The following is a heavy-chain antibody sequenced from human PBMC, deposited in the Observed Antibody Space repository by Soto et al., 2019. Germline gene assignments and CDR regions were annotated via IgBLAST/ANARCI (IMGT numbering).Heavy chain of an antibody. CDR1: GFTFSSYE. Sequence: GGSLRLSCAASGFTFSSYEMNWVRQAPGKGLEWVSYISSSGSTIYYADSVKGRFTISRDNAKNSLYLQMNSLRAEDTAVYYCARVYCSGGSCYFAFDIWGQGTMVTVSS. V-gene: IGHV3-48*03. J-gene: IGHJ3*02. CDR2: ISSSGSTI. CDR3: ARVYCSGGSCYFAFDI. D-gene: IGHD2-15*01.